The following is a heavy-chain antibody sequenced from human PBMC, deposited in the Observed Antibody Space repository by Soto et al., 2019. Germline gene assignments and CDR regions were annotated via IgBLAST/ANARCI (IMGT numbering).Heavy chain of an antibody. CDR1: GGTFSSYA. Sequence: SVKVSCKASGGTFSSYAISWVRQAPGQGLEWMGGIIPIFGTANYAQKFQGRVTITADESTSTAYMELSSLRSEDTAVYYCARGGYCSGGSCYPTDAFDIWGQGTMVTVSS. D-gene: IGHD2-15*01. J-gene: IGHJ3*02. CDR2: IIPIFGTA. V-gene: IGHV1-69*13. CDR3: ARGGYCSGGSCYPTDAFDI.